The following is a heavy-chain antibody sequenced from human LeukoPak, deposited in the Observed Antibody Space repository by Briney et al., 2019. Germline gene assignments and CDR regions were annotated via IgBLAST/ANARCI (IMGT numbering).Heavy chain of an antibody. D-gene: IGHD2-15*01. Sequence: PGGSLRLSCAASGFTFSSYSMNWVRQAPGKGLEWVSSSSSSSSYIYYADSVKGRFTISRDNAKNSLYLQMNSLRAEDTAVYYCARDGGLYCSGGSCSWGQGTLVTVSS. CDR2: SSSSSSYI. V-gene: IGHV3-21*01. J-gene: IGHJ4*02. CDR3: ARDGGLYCSGGSCS. CDR1: GFTFSSYS.